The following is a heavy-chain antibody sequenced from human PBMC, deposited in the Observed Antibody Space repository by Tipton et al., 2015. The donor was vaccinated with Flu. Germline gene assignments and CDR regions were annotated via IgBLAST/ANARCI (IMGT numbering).Heavy chain of an antibody. CDR2: INHSGST. V-gene: IGHV4-34*01. CDR1: GGSFSGYY. CDR3: ARWGGYSGYDYGIGS. D-gene: IGHD5-12*01. Sequence: TLSLTCAVYGGSFSGYYWSWIRQPPGKGLEWIGEINHSGSTNYNPSLKSRVTISVDTSKNQFSLKLSSVTAADTAVYYCARWGGYSGYDYGIGSWGQGTLVPVSS. J-gene: IGHJ4*02.